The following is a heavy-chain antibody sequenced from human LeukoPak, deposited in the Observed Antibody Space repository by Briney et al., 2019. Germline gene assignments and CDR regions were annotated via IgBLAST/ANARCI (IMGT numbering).Heavy chain of an antibody. CDR3: ARGTGTRITIFGVVISAFDI. Sequence: PSQTLSLTCTVSGGSISSGGYCWSWIRQPPGKGLEWIGDIFHSGSTYYNPSLKSRVTISVDRSKNQFSLKLSSVTAADTAVYYCARGTGTRITIFGVVISAFDIWGQGTTVTVSS. D-gene: IGHD3-3*01. V-gene: IGHV4-30-2*01. CDR2: IFHSGST. CDR1: GGSISSGGYC. J-gene: IGHJ3*02.